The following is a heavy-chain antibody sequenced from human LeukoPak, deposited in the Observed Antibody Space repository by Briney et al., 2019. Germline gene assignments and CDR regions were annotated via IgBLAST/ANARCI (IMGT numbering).Heavy chain of an antibody. J-gene: IGHJ4*02. CDR1: GFTFSSYE. V-gene: IGHV3-48*03. CDR2: ISSSGGNI. Sequence: PGGSLRLSCAASGFTFSSYEMNWVRQAPGKGLEWVSYISSSGGNIYYADSVKGRFTISRDNAKNSLYLQMNSLRAEDTAVYYCAGDFNSGWKFDYWGQGTLVTASP. D-gene: IGHD6-19*01. CDR3: AGDFNSGWKFDY.